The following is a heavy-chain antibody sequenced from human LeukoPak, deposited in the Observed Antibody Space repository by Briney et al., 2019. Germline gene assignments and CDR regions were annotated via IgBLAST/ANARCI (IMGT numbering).Heavy chain of an antibody. CDR1: GFTFSSYA. D-gene: IGHD4-17*01. J-gene: IGHJ4*02. Sequence: GGSLRLSCAASGFTFSSYAMHWVRQAPGKGLEWVAVISYDGSNKYYADSVKGRFTISRDNSKNTLYLQMSSLRAEDTAVYYCARDNDYGDYGTDYWGQGTLVTVSS. CDR3: ARDNDYGDYGTDY. V-gene: IGHV3-30*04. CDR2: ISYDGSNK.